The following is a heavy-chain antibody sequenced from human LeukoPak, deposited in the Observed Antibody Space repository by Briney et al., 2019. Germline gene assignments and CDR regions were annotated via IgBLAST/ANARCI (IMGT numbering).Heavy chain of an antibody. D-gene: IGHD3-22*01. Sequence: ASVKVSCKASGYTFTAYYMHWVRQAPGQGLEWMGWINPNSGGTNYAQKFQGRVTMTRDTSISTAYMELSRLRSDDTAVYYCARDYYDSSGFGAFDIWGQGTMVTISS. CDR2: INPNSGGT. J-gene: IGHJ3*02. V-gene: IGHV1-2*02. CDR3: ARDYYDSSGFGAFDI. CDR1: GYTFTAYY.